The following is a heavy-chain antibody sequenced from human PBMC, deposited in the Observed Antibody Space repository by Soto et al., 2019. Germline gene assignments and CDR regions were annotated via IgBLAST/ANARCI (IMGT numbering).Heavy chain of an antibody. V-gene: IGHV3-33*01. CDR2: IWYDGSNK. Sequence: GGSLRLSCAASGFTFSSYGMHWVRQAPGKGLEWVAVIWYDGSNKYYADSVKGRFTISRDNSKNTLYLQMNSLRAEDTAVYYCARGRITIFGVVIIPRGMDVWGQGTTVTVSS. CDR1: GFTFSSYG. J-gene: IGHJ6*02. CDR3: ARGRITIFGVVIIPRGMDV. D-gene: IGHD3-3*01.